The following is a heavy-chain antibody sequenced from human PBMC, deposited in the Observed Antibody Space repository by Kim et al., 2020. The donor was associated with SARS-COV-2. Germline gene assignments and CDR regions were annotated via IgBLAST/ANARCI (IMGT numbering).Heavy chain of an antibody. Sequence: RYSPSFQGQVTISPDKSISTAYLQWSSLKASDTAMYYCARQYYYGSGSSHWGQGTLVTVSS. CDR3: ARQYYYGSGSSH. V-gene: IGHV5-51*01. J-gene: IGHJ4*02. D-gene: IGHD3-10*01.